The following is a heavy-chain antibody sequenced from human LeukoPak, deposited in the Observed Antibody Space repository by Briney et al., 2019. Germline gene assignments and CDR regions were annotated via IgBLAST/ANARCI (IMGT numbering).Heavy chain of an antibody. CDR2: IYYSGST. D-gene: IGHD3-16*01. CDR1: GGSISSYY. Sequence: PSETLSLTCTVSGGSISSYYWSWIRQPPGKGLEWIGYIYYSGSTNYNPSLKSRVTISVDTSKNQFSLKLSSVTAADTAVYYCARAHMITSYYYYYYMDVWGEGTTVTVSS. CDR3: ARAHMITSYYYYYYMDV. J-gene: IGHJ6*03. V-gene: IGHV4-59*01.